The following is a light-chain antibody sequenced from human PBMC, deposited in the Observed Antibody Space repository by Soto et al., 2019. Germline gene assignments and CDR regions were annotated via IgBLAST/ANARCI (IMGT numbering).Light chain of an antibody. CDR2: QVS. V-gene: IGKV2-30*02. J-gene: IGKJ2*01. Sequence: DVVMTQSPLSLPVTLGQPASISCRSSQSLVHNNGNTYLAWFQQRPGQSPRRLIYQVSTRDSGVPDRFSGSGSGTDFTLKISRVEAEDFGVYHCMQGTHGPHTFGQGTKVDIK. CDR1: QSLVHNNGNTY. CDR3: MQGTHGPHT.